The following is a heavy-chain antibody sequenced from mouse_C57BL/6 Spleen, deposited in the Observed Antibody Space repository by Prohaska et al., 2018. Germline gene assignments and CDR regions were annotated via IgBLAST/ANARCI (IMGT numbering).Heavy chain of an antibody. CDR1: GYTFTDYE. J-gene: IGHJ1*03. V-gene: IGHV1-15*01. D-gene: IGHD1-1*01. CDR2: IEPETGCT. CDR3: TRSNYYGRSPSYFDV. Sequence: QVQLQQSGAELVRPGASVTLSCKASGYTFTDYEMHWVKQTPVHGLDWIGAIEPETGCTDYNQKIKGKAILTADKSSSTAYMELRSLTSEDSAVYYCTRSNYYGRSPSYFDVWGTGTTVTVSS.